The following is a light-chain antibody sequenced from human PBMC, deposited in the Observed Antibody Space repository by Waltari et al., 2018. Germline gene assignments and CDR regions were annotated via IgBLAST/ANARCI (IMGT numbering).Light chain of an antibody. CDR1: SGHSSYA. Sequence: QVVLTQSPSASASLGASVKLTCTLSSGHSSYAIAWHQQQPEKGPRYLMKVSSAGSHQKGDGIPDRFSGSRPWTVLYLTISSVQSEDEADYYCQTWDTGTHVVFGGGTKLTVL. J-gene: IGLJ2*01. CDR2: VSSAGSH. CDR3: QTWDTGTHVV. V-gene: IGLV4-69*01.